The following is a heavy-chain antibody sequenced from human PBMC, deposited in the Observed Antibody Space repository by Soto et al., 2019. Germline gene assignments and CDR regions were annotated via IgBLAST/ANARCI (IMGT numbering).Heavy chain of an antibody. V-gene: IGHV3-49*03. CDR2: IRSKAYGGTT. Sequence: GGSLRLSCTASGFTFGDYAMSWFRQAPGKGLEWVGFIRSKAYGGTTEYAPSVKGRFTISRDDSKSIAYLQMNSLKTEDTAVYYCTRVRRARRFLEWLPDYWGQGTLVTVSS. CDR1: GFTFGDYA. J-gene: IGHJ4*02. D-gene: IGHD3-3*01. CDR3: TRVRRARRFLEWLPDY.